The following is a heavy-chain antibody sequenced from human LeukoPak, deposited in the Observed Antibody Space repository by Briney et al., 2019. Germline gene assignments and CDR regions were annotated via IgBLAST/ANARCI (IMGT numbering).Heavy chain of an antibody. Sequence: GESLKISCKGSGYSFTSYWIGWVRPMPGKGLEWMGIIYPGDSDTRYSPSFQGQVTISADKSISTAYLQWSSLKASDTAMYYCASHTAMVDYDYYYGMDVWGQGTTVTVSS. D-gene: IGHD5-18*01. J-gene: IGHJ6*02. CDR2: IYPGDSDT. CDR3: ASHTAMVDYDYYYGMDV. V-gene: IGHV5-51*01. CDR1: GYSFTSYW.